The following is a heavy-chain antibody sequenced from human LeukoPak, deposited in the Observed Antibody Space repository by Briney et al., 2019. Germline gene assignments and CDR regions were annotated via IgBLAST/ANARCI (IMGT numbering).Heavy chain of an antibody. Sequence: SETLSLTCTVSGGSVSSGSYYWSWIRQPPGKGLEWIGYIYYSGSTNYNPSLKSRVTISVDTSKNQFSLKLSSVTAADTAVYYCARDPGSPRGYFDLWGRGTLVTVSS. V-gene: IGHV4-61*01. CDR2: IYYSGST. CDR1: GGSVSSGSYY. J-gene: IGHJ2*01. CDR3: ARDPGSPRGYFDL. D-gene: IGHD2-15*01.